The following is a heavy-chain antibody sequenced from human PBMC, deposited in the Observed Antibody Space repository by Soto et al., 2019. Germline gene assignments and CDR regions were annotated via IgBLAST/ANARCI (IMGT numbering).Heavy chain of an antibody. Sequence: PSETLSLTCTVSGGSISSGGYYWSWIRQHPGKGLEWIGYIYYSGSTYYNPSLKSRVTISVDTSKNQFSLKLSSVTAAGTAVDDCARELASSGGDCDSVHAFDIWSQGTMVTV. CDR3: ARELASSGGDCDSVHAFDI. CDR2: IYYSGST. V-gene: IGHV4-31*03. CDR1: GGSISSGGYY. D-gene: IGHD2-21*02. J-gene: IGHJ3*02.